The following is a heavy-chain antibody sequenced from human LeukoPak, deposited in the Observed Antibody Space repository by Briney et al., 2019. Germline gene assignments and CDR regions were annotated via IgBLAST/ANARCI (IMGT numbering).Heavy chain of an antibody. V-gene: IGHV1-2*02. CDR2: INLNSGGT. CDR3: ARGGLGYCSSTSCLNWDY. Sequence: ASVKVSCKASGYTFTGYYMHWVRQAPGQGLEWMGWINLNSGGTNYAQKFQGRVTMTRDTSISTAYMELSRLRSDDTAVYYCARGGLGYCSSTSCLNWDYWGQGTLVTVSS. CDR1: GYTFTGYY. J-gene: IGHJ4*02. D-gene: IGHD2-2*01.